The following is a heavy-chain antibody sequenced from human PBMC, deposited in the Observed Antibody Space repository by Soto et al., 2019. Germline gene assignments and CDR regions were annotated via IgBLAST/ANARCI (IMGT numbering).Heavy chain of an antibody. CDR2: MNPNSGNT. D-gene: IGHD6-19*01. V-gene: IGHV1-8*01. CDR3: ARERAVAGFDY. Sequence: QVQLVQSGAEVKKPGASVKVSCKASGYTFTSYDINWVRQATGQGLEWMGWMNPNSGNTGYAQKFQGRVTMTRNISISTAYMELSTRRSEGTAVHFWARERAVAGFDYWGQGPLVTVSS. J-gene: IGHJ4*02. CDR1: GYTFTSYD.